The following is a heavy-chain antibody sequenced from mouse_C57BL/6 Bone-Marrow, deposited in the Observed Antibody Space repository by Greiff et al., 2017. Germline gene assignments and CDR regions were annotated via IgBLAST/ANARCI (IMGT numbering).Heavy chain of an antibody. J-gene: IGHJ4*01. CDR1: GFTFSSYA. D-gene: IGHD1-1*01. V-gene: IGHV5-4*01. CDR3: ASSTVVAPMDC. Sequence: EVQGVESGGGLVKPGGSLKLSCAASGFTFSSYAMSWVRQTPEKRLEWVATISDGGSYTYYPDNVKGRFTISRDNAKNNLYLQMSHLKSEDTAMYYCASSTVVAPMDCWGQGTSVTVSS. CDR2: ISDGGSYT.